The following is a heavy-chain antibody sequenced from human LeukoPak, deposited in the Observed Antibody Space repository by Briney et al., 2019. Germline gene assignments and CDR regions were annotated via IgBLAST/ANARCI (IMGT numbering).Heavy chain of an antibody. V-gene: IGHV3-73*01. J-gene: IGHJ4*02. D-gene: IGHD1-7*01. CDR1: GFTFSSYA. Sequence: PGRSLRLSCAASGFTFSSYAMHWVRQASGKGREGVGRIRSKSKSYATAYAVSVKGRFTVSRDDSKNTAYLQMNSLKTEDTAVYYCSSGETTRPFDYWGQGTLVTVSS. CDR2: IRSKSKSYAT. CDR3: SSGETTRPFDY.